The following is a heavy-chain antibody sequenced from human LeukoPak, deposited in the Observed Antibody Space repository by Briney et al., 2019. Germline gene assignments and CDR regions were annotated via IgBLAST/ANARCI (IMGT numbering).Heavy chain of an antibody. J-gene: IGHJ3*02. V-gene: IGHV4-4*07. CDR1: GTSVSSYY. D-gene: IGHD2-8*02. Sequence: SETLSLTCTVSGTSVSSYYWSWIRQPAGRGLEWIGRIYTRGSTNYNPSLQSRVSMSVDSSKSQFSLRLTSVTAADTDIYYCARGRYCSATTCSGGDAFDIWGQGTVVTVSS. CDR3: ARGRYCSATTCSGGDAFDI. CDR2: IYTRGST.